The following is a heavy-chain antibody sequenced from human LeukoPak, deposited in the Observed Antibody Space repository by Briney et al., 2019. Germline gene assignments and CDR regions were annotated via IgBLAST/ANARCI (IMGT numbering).Heavy chain of an antibody. J-gene: IGHJ4*02. CDR3: ASPRGYSYGDLTRGYYFDY. CDR2: ISGSGGST. V-gene: IGHV3-23*01. D-gene: IGHD5-18*01. Sequence: GGSLRLSCAASGFTFSGYSLTWVRQAPGKGLEWVSVISGSGGSTYYADSVKGRFTISRDNSKDTLYLQMNSLRAEDTAVYYCASPRGYSYGDLTRGYYFDYWGQGTLVTVSS. CDR1: GFTFSGYS.